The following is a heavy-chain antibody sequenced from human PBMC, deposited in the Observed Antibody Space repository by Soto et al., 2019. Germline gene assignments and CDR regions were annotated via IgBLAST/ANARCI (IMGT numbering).Heavy chain of an antibody. J-gene: IGHJ4*02. V-gene: IGHV4-34*01. D-gene: IGHD2-15*01. CDR2: VNHSGST. CDR3: ARGSSCGWYGGTFYA. Sequence: ETLSLTCAVYDGCFREYYLNWIRQSPGKGLEWIGEVNHSGSTNYKPSLKTRAPISADTSEHQLSMKLSPVTEADKSVFYCARGSSCGWYGGTFYAGGQGTQFTV. CDR1: DGCFREYY.